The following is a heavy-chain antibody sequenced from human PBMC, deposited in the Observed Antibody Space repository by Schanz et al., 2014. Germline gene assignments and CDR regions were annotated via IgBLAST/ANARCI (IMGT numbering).Heavy chain of an antibody. CDR1: RYTFNTYG. J-gene: IGHJ6*03. D-gene: IGHD2-2*02. CDR3: AGTYCSSTSCYTGYYYMDV. V-gene: IGHV1-18*01. Sequence: QGQLVQSGPEVKEPGASVKVSCEASRYTFNTYGLNWVRQAPGQGLEWMGWISAYTNNTNYAQKVQGRVTMTTDKSTSTAYMELTSLRSEDTAVYYCAGTYCSSTSCYTGYYYMDVWGKGTTVTVSS. CDR2: ISAYTNNT.